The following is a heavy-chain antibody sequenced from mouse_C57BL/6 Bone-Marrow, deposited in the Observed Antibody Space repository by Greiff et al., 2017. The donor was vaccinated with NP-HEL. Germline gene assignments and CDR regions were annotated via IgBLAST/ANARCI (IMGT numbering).Heavy chain of an antibody. CDR2: IYPGGGYT. Sequence: QVQLQQSGAELVRPGTSVKMSCKASGYTFTNYWIGWAKQRPGHGLEWIGDIYPGGGYTNYNEKFKGKATLTADKSSSTAYMQFSSLTSEDCAIYYCARRGPYYYGSSSFAYWGQGTLVTVSA. D-gene: IGHD1-1*01. J-gene: IGHJ3*01. V-gene: IGHV1-63*01. CDR3: ARRGPYYYGSSSFAY. CDR1: GYTFTNYW.